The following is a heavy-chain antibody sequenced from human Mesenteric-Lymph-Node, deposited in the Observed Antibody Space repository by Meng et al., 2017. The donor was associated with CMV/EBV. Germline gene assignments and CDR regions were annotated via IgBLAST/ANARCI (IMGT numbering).Heavy chain of an antibody. CDR2: INTNTGNP. CDR3: ARDSLLFSRITMLRGLTYYFDY. Sequence: AMNWLRQAPGQVLEWMGWINTNTGNPTYAPGFSGRFVFSLDTSVSTAYLQISSLKAEDTAVYFCARDSLLFSRITMLRGLTYYFDYWGQGTLVTVSS. V-gene: IGHV7-4-1*02. D-gene: IGHD3-10*01. CDR1: A. J-gene: IGHJ4*02.